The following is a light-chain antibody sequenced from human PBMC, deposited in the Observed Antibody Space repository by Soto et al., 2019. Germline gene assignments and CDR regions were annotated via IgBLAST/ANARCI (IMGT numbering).Light chain of an antibody. V-gene: IGKV1-5*03. Sequence: DIQMTQSPSTLSASVGDRVTITCRASQSISSWLAWYQQKPANAPPLLIYEASGLESGVPSRFSGSRSGTDFTLTVSSLQPDDFATYYCHQYNSYSPLTFGGGTKVDI. CDR2: EAS. J-gene: IGKJ4*01. CDR3: HQYNSYSPLT. CDR1: QSISSW.